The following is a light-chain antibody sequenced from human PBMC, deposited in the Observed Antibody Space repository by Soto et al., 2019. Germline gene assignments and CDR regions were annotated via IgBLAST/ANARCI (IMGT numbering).Light chain of an antibody. Sequence: QSVLTQVPSASGSPGQLVTISCTGTSSDVGGYNYVSWYQQHPGKAPKLMIYEVSKRPSGVPDRFSGSKSGNTASLTVSGLQAEDEADYYCTSYAGSNNYVFGTGTKVTVL. V-gene: IGLV2-8*01. CDR3: TSYAGSNNYV. CDR2: EVS. CDR1: SSDVGGYNY. J-gene: IGLJ1*01.